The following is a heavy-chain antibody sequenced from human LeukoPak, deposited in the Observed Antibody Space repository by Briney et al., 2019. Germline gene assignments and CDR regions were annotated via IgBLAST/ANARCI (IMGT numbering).Heavy chain of an antibody. D-gene: IGHD1-26*01. V-gene: IGHV3-21*01. CDR1: GFTFSSYS. Sequence: GGSLRLSCAASGFTFSSYSMNWVRQAPGKGLEWVSSISSSSSYIYYADSVKGRFTISRDNAKNSLYLQMNSLRAEDTAVYYCARDTSRWELLRYCYYYGMDVWGQGTTITVSS. J-gene: IGHJ6*02. CDR2: ISSSSSYI. CDR3: ARDTSRWELLRYCYYYGMDV.